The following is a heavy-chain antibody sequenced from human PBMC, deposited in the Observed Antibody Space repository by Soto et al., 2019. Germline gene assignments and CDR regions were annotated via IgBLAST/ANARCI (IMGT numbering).Heavy chain of an antibody. J-gene: IGHJ4*02. D-gene: IGHD3-3*01. CDR2: ISYDGSNK. V-gene: IGHV3-30-3*01. CDR3: ARDKRDLRFLEWSYYFDF. Sequence: QVQLVESGGGVVQPGRSLRLSCAASGFTSSSYAMHWVRQAPGKGLEWVAVISYDGSNKYYADSVKGRFTISRDNSKNTLYLQMNSLRAEDTAVYYCARDKRDLRFLEWSYYFDFWGQGTLVTVSS. CDR1: GFTSSSYA.